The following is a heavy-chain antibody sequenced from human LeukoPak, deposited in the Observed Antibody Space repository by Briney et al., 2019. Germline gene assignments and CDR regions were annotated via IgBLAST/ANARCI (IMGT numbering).Heavy chain of an antibody. CDR3: ARAYCGGDCYSRAMDY. V-gene: IGHV3-74*01. CDR1: AFTFSNYW. D-gene: IGHD2-21*02. CDR2: INSEGRST. J-gene: IGHJ4*02. Sequence: LGGSLRLSCAASAFTFSNYWKHWVRHATGKGLVWVSRINSEGRSTSCADSVKGRFTISRDNAKNTLYLQMNSLRAEDTAVYYCARAYCGGDCYSRAMDYWGQGTLVTVSS.